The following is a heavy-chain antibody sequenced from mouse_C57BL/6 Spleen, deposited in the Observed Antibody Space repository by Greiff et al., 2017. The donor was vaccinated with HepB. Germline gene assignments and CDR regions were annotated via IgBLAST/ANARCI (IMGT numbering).Heavy chain of an antibody. J-gene: IGHJ2*01. CDR2: INPNNGGT. V-gene: IGHV1-26*01. CDR1: GYTFTDYY. Sequence: EVQLQQSGPELVKPGASVKISCKASGYTFTDYYMNWVKQSHGKSLEWIGGINPNNGGTSYNQKFKGKSTLTVDKSSSTAYMELRSLTSEDSAVYYCARRGDLFYYFDYWGQGTTLTVSS. D-gene: IGHD2-13*01. CDR3: ARRGDLFYYFDY.